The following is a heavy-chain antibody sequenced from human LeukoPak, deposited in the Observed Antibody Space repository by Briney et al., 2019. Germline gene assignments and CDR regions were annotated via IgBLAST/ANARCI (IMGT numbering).Heavy chain of an antibody. Sequence: PSETLSLTCTVSGGSISSYYWSWIRQPPGKGLEWSGYIYYSGSTNYNPSLKSRVTISVDTSKNQFSLKLSSVTAADTAVYYCARNGGYSYGYIYYFDYWGQGTLVTVSS. V-gene: IGHV4-59*01. J-gene: IGHJ4*02. CDR2: IYYSGST. D-gene: IGHD5-18*01. CDR3: ARNGGYSYGYIYYFDY. CDR1: GGSISSYY.